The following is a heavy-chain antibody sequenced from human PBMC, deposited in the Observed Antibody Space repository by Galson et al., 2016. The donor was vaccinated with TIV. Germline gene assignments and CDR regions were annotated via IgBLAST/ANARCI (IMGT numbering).Heavy chain of an antibody. D-gene: IGHD3-3*01. J-gene: IGHJ5*02. Sequence: SLRLSCAASGFSLSDYGMHWVRQAPGKGLEWVAVLWHDGKKKYYADSVNGRFTISRDNARNPLHLQMNGLRAEDSAVYYCARDKMTTTIFGSGFDPWGQGTLVTVSS. CDR3: ARDKMTTTIFGSGFDP. CDR2: LWHDGKKK. CDR1: GFSLSDYG. V-gene: IGHV3-33*01.